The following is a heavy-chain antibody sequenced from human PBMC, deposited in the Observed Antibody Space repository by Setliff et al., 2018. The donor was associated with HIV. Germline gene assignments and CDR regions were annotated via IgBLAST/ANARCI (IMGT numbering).Heavy chain of an antibody. Sequence: AETLSLTCTVSGGSISSSSYYWGWIRQPPGKGLEWIGSIYYSGSTNYNPSLKSRVTMSVDTSKNQFSLKLSSVTAADTAVYYCARGPLSSSWYNWFDPWGQGTLVTVSS. CDR2: IYYSGST. D-gene: IGHD6-13*01. J-gene: IGHJ5*02. V-gene: IGHV4-39*07. CDR1: GGSISSSSYY. CDR3: ARGPLSSSWYNWFDP.